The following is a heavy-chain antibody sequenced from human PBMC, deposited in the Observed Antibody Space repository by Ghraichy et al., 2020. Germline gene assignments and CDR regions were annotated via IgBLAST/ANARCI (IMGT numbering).Heavy chain of an antibody. CDR1: GGSVSSGSYY. V-gene: IGHV4-61*01. D-gene: IGHD3-22*01. Sequence: SQTHSLTCTVSGGSVSSGSYYWSWIRQPPGKGLEWIGYIYYSGSTNYNPSLKSRVTISVDTSKNQFSLKLSSVTAADTAVYYCARDYYDSSDVKDAFDIWGQGTMVTVSS. CDR3: ARDYYDSSDVKDAFDI. CDR2: IYYSGST. J-gene: IGHJ3*02.